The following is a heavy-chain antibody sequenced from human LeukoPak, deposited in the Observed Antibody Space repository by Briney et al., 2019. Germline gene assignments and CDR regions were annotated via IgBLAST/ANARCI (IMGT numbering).Heavy chain of an antibody. CDR3: ARGRVDSNYSHLDS. J-gene: IGHJ4*02. V-gene: IGHV3-7*01. CDR2: IKHDGRER. D-gene: IGHD5-24*01. CDR1: GFTSGSYS. Sequence: PGGSLRLSCVASGFTSGSYSMSWVRQAPGKGLEWVASIKHDGRERHYLDSVKGRFAISRDNTKNSLYLQINSPRAEDAAVYYCARGRVDSNYSHLDSWGQGTLVTVSS.